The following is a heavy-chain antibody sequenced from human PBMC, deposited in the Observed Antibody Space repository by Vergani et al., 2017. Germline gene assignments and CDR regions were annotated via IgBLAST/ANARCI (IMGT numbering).Heavy chain of an antibody. CDR1: GFTFSTYA. V-gene: IGHV3-23*01. D-gene: IGHD1-26*01. CDR3: VKDAGSYENFFDT. CDR2: LTGGGGST. J-gene: IGHJ4*02. Sequence: EVQLLESGGSLKQPGGSVRLSCAASGFTFSTYAMHWVRQAPGKGLEWVSALTGGGGSTYYADSFKGRFIISRDNSRDTLYLQMNSLRPEDTATYDSVKDAGSYENFFDTWGQGTLVTVSS.